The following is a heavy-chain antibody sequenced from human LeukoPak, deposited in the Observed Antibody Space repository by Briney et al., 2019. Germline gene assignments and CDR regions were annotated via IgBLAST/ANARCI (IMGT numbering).Heavy chain of an antibody. Sequence: SETLSLTCTVSGGSISSSSYYWGWIRQPPGKGLEWIGSIYYSGSTYYKQSLKSRLTISMDTSKNQFSLSLISVTAADTAVYYCARLSLDRLDYWGQGTLVTVSS. CDR3: ARLSLDRLDY. D-gene: IGHD2/OR15-2a*01. CDR1: GGSISSSSYY. CDR2: IYYSGST. J-gene: IGHJ4*02. V-gene: IGHV4-39*07.